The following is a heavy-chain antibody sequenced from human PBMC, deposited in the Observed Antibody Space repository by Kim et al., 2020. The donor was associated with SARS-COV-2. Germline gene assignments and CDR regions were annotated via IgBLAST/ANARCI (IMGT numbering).Heavy chain of an antibody. Sequence: GGSLRLSCAASGFTFSSYAMHWVRQAPGKGLEWVAVISYDGSNKYYADSVKGRFTISRDNSKNTLYLQMNSLRAEDTAVYYCARPGWFIVVVVAATPPYFDYCGQGTLVTVSS. V-gene: IGHV3-30-3*01. CDR1: GFTFSSYA. J-gene: IGHJ4*02. CDR2: ISYDGSNK. CDR3: ARPGWFIVVVVAATPPYFDY. D-gene: IGHD2-15*01.